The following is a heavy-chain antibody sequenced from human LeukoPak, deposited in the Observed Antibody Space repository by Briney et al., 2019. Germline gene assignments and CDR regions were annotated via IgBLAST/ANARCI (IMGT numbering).Heavy chain of an antibody. CDR3: ARSLAYSSSWGVYFQH. CDR2: IYNSGST. CDR1: GGSITSYY. D-gene: IGHD6-13*01. J-gene: IGHJ1*01. V-gene: IGHV4-59*01. Sequence: SETLSLTCTVSGGSITSYYWSWIRQPPGKGLEWIAYIYNSGSTNYNPSLKSRVTISVDTSKNQFSLKLSSVTAADTAVYYCARSLAYSSSWGVYFQHWGQGTLVTVSS.